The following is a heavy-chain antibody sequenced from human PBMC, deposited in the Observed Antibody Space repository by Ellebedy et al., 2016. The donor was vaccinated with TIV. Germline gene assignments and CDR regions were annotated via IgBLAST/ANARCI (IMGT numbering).Heavy chain of an antibody. Sequence: PGGSLRLSCAASGFTFSSYGMHWVRQAPGKGLEWVSGISAGGGSTYYADSVKGRFTISRDNSKNTLYLQMNSLRAEDTAVYFCARLGVIAAAGASDYWGQGTLVIVSS. CDR1: GFTFSSYG. CDR2: ISAGGGST. D-gene: IGHD6-13*01. V-gene: IGHV3-23*01. CDR3: ARLGVIAAAGASDY. J-gene: IGHJ4*02.